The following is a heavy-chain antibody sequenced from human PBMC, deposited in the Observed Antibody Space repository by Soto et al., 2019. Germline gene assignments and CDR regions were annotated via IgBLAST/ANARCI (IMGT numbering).Heavy chain of an antibody. CDR3: ARALDY. Sequence: SETLSLTCTVSGGSISSYYWSWIRQPPGKGLEWIGYIYYSGSTNYNPSLKSRVTISVDTSKNQFSLKLSSVTAADTAVYYCARALDYWGQGTLVTVSS. CDR1: GGSISSYY. J-gene: IGHJ4*02. V-gene: IGHV4-59*01. CDR2: IYYSGST.